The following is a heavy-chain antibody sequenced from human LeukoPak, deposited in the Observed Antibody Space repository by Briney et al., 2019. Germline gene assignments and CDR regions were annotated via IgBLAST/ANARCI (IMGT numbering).Heavy chain of an antibody. CDR1: GYTFTSYG. V-gene: IGHV1-18*01. CDR3: ERDDSVWFGELSHDY. Sequence: ASVKVSCKASGYTFTSYGISWVRQAPGQGLEWMGWISAYNGNTNYAQKLQGRVTMTTDTSTSTAYMELRSLRSDDTAVYYCERDDSVWFGELSHDYWGQETLVTVSS. D-gene: IGHD3-10*01. J-gene: IGHJ4*02. CDR2: ISAYNGNT.